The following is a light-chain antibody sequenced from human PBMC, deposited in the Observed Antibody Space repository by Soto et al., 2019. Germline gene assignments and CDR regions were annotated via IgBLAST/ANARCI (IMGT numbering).Light chain of an antibody. V-gene: IGLV2-14*01. CDR2: DVS. CDR3: TSYTSSNTLYV. J-gene: IGLJ1*01. Sequence: QSAPTQPASVSGSHGQSITISCTGPSSDVGAYDFVSWYQQHPDKAPKLMIYDVSNRPPGVSDRFAGSKSGNTASLTISWLLAVDEADYYCTSYTSSNTLYVFGCGTKETVL. CDR1: SSDVGAYDF.